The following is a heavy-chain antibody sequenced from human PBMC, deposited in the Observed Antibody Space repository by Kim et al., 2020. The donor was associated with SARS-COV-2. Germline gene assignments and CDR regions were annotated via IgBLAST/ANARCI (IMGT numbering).Heavy chain of an antibody. Sequence: GGSLRLSCAASGFTFSSYAMHWVRQAPGKGLEWVAVISYDGSNKYYADSVKGRFTISRDNSKNTLYLQMNSLRAEDTAVYYCARGGAFCSGGSCYSIFD. J-gene: IGHJ4*01. V-gene: IGHV3-30*04. CDR3: ARGGAFCSGGSCYSIFD. CDR2: ISYDGSNK. D-gene: IGHD2-15*01. CDR1: GFTFSSYA.